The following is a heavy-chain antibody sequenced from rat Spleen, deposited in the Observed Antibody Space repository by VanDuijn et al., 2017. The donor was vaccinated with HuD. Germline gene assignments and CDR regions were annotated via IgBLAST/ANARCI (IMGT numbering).Heavy chain of an antibody. D-gene: IGHD1-5*01. Sequence: EVQLQESGPGLVKPSQSLSLTCSVTGYSITSSYRWNWIRKFPGNKLEWMGYINSAGSTNYNPSLKSRISITRDTSKNQFFLQVNSVTTEDTATYYCARSAGTTGGCWFAYWGQGTLVTVSS. V-gene: IGHV3-3*01. CDR2: INSAGST. CDR3: ARSAGTTGGCWFAY. CDR1: GYSITSSYR. J-gene: IGHJ3*01.